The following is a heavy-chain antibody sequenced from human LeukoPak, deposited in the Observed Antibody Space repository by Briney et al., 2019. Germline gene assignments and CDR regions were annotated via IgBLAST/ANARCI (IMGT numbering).Heavy chain of an antibody. CDR1: GGSFSGYY. D-gene: IGHD5-18*01. CDR2: INHSGST. Sequence: SETLSLTCAVYGGSFSGYYWSWIRQPPGKGLEWIGEINHSGSTNYNPSLKSRVTISVDTSKNQFSLKLSSVTAADTAVYYCARVVRGYSYGSWYFDYRGQGTLVTVSS. V-gene: IGHV4-34*01. CDR3: ARVVRGYSYGSWYFDY. J-gene: IGHJ4*02.